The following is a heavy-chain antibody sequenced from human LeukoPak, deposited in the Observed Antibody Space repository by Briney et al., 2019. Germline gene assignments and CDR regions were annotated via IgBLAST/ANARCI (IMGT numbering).Heavy chain of an antibody. J-gene: IGHJ5*02. CDR2: IFYSGST. CDR3: ARQNNRFDP. CDR1: GGSISSYY. V-gene: IGHV4-59*08. Sequence: PAETLSLTCTVSGGSISSYYWSWIRQPPGKGLEWIGYIFYSGSTSYNPSLKSRVTISADISKNQFSLILSSVTAADTAVYYCARQNNRFDPWGQGTLVTVSS.